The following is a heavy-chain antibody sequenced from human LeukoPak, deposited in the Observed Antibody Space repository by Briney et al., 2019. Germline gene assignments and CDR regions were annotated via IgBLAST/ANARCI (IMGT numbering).Heavy chain of an antibody. CDR1: GYTFIRYY. J-gene: IGHJ4*02. D-gene: IGHD2-21*01. CDR2: INPSSGRT. Sequence: ASVKVSCKASGYTFIRYYIHWVRQAPGQGLEWMGLINPSSGRTTYAQKFQGRVTMTRDTSTSTVYMEVSSLGSEDTAVYYCARERPASCYFDYWGLGTLVTFSS. CDR3: ARERPASCYFDY. V-gene: IGHV1-46*01.